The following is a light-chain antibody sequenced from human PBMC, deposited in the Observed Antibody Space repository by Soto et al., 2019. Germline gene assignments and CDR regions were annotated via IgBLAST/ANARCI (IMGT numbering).Light chain of an antibody. J-gene: IGLJ2*01. V-gene: IGLV1-40*01. Sequence: SVLTQPPSVSVSPGQMVTISCTGSSSNIGAGYEVHWYQQLPGTAPKLLIYGNIYRPSGVPDRFSGSKSGTSVSLAITGLQAEDEADYHCQSYDSSLSGVVFGGGTQLTVL. CDR1: SSNIGAGYE. CDR3: QSYDSSLSGVV. CDR2: GNI.